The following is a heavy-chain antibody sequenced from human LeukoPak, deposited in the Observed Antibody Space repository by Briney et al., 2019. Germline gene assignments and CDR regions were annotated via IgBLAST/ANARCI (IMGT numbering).Heavy chain of an antibody. CDR1: GFTFSSYG. J-gene: IGHJ4*02. CDR3: ARDQPVRGVPDY. V-gene: IGHV3-33*01. Sequence: GRSLRLSCAASGFTFSSYGMHWVRQAPGKGLEWVAVIWYDGSNKYYADSVKGRFTISRDKSKYTLYLQMNSLRAEDTAVYYCARDQPVRGVPDYWGQGTLVTVSS. D-gene: IGHD3-10*01. CDR2: IWYDGSNK.